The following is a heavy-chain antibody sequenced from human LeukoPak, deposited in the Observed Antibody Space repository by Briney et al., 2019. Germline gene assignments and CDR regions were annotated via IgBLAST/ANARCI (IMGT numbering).Heavy chain of an antibody. Sequence: GGSLRLSCEVSGFNFDDYGMSWVRQAPGKGLEWVSGINWNGGSTGYADSVKGRFTISRDNAKNSLYLQMNSLRAEDTALYYCARSEVPAAGYYYYYYYMDVWGKGTTVTVSS. V-gene: IGHV3-20*04. J-gene: IGHJ6*03. CDR2: INWNGGST. CDR1: GFNFDDYG. D-gene: IGHD2-2*01. CDR3: ARSEVPAAGYYYYYYYMDV.